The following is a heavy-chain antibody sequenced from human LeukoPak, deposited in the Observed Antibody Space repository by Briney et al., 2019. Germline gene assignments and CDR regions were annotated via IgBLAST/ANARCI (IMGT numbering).Heavy chain of an antibody. D-gene: IGHD1-26*01. V-gene: IGHV1-69*13. CDR2: IIPIFGTA. Sequence: ASVKVSCKASGGTFSSYAISWVRQAPGQGLEWMGGIIPIFGTANYAQKFQGRVTITADESTSTAYMELSSLRSEDTAAYYCAGSIVGATEYYFDYWGQGTLVTVSS. CDR3: AGSIVGATEYYFDY. J-gene: IGHJ4*02. CDR1: GGTFSSYA.